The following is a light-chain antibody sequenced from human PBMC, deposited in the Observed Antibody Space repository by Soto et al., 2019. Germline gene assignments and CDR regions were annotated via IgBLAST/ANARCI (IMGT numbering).Light chain of an antibody. CDR3: QRWPL. CDR1: QGISSA. J-gene: IGKJ3*01. Sequence: AIQLTQSPSSLSASVGDRVTITCRASQGISSALTWYQQKPGKAPKLLIDDAASLESGVTSRFSGSGSGTDFTHTLRSLQLEDFAAYYCQRWPLFGPGHKVDIK. V-gene: IGKV1-13*02. CDR2: DAA.